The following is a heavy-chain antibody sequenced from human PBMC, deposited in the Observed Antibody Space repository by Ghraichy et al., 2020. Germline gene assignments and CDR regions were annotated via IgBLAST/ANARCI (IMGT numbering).Heavy chain of an antibody. CDR1: GFTVSSNY. CDR2: IFSGGST. D-gene: IGHD4-17*01. CDR3: ATGTHTTVTIFDY. J-gene: IGHJ4*02. Sequence: GGSLRLSCAASGFTVSSNYVSWVRQTPGKGLEWVSVIFSGGSTYYADSVKGRFTISRHNSKNTLYLQMNSLRAEDTAVYYWATGTHTTVTIFDYWGQGTLVTVSS. V-gene: IGHV3-53*04.